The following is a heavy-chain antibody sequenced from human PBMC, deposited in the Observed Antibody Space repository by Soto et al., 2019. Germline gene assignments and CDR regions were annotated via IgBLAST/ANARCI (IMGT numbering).Heavy chain of an antibody. CDR3: ASPGIAADQYYFDY. V-gene: IGHV3-30-3*01. D-gene: IGHD6-13*01. Sequence: QVQLVESGGGVVQPGRSLRLSCAASGFTFSSYAMHWVRQAPGKGLEWVAVISYDGSNKYYADSVKGRFTISRDNSKNTLYLQMNSLRAEDTAVYYCASPGIAADQYYFDYWGQGTLVTVSS. CDR2: ISYDGSNK. CDR1: GFTFSSYA. J-gene: IGHJ4*02.